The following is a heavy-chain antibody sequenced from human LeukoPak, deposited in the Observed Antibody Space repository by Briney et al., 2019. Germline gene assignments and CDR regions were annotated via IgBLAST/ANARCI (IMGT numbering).Heavy chain of an antibody. CDR3: AREEGATQDAN. J-gene: IGHJ4*02. D-gene: IGHD1-26*01. Sequence: SETLSLTCTVSGFPISSGYYWAWIRQPPGKGLEWIESVYHTGGTYYNPSLKSRVTISVDTSRNQFSLRLSSVTAADTAVYYCAREEGATQDANWGQGTLVLVSS. CDR1: GFPISSGYY. CDR2: VYHTGGT. V-gene: IGHV4-38-2*02.